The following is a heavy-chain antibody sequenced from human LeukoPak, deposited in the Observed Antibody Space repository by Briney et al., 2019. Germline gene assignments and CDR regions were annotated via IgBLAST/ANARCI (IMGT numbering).Heavy chain of an antibody. Sequence: PGRSLRLSCAASGFTFSSYGMHWVRQAPGKGLEWVAVISYDGSNKYYANSVKGRFTISRDNSKNTLYLQMNSLRTEDTAVYYCAKFPTAAAGPGLSDYWGQGTLVTVSS. CDR3: AKFPTAAAGPGLSDY. CDR1: GFTFSSYG. J-gene: IGHJ4*02. V-gene: IGHV3-30*18. D-gene: IGHD6-13*01. CDR2: ISYDGSNK.